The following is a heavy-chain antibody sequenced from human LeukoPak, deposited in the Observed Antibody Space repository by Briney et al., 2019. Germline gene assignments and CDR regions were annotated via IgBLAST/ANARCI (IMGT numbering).Heavy chain of an antibody. CDR1: GGSISSYY. D-gene: IGHD2-2*01. J-gene: IGHJ4*02. V-gene: IGHV4-34*01. CDR2: INHSGST. CDR3: ARLSVGYCSSTSCYSADY. Sequence: PSETLSLTCTVSGGSISSYYWSWIRQPPGKGLEWIGEINHSGSTNYNPSLKSRVTISVDTSKNQFSLKLSSVTAADTAVYYCARLSVGYCSSTSCYSADYWGQGTLVTVSS.